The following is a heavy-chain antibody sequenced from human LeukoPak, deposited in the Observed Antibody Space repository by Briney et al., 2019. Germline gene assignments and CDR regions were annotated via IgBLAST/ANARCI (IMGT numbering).Heavy chain of an antibody. V-gene: IGHV3-7*01. Sequence: PGGSLRLSCAASGFTFSSYWMSWVRQAPGKGLEWVANIKQDGSENYYVDSVKGRFTISRDNAKNSLYLQMNSLRAEDTAVYYCASIIGNQRYGDYFDYWGQGTLVTVSS. J-gene: IGHJ4*02. CDR3: ASIIGNQRYGDYFDY. CDR1: GFTFSSYW. D-gene: IGHD4-17*01. CDR2: IKQDGSEN.